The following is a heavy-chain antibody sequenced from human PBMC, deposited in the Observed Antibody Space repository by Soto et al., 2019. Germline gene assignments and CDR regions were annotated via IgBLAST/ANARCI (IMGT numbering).Heavy chain of an antibody. CDR1: GGSISSSNW. D-gene: IGHD6-13*01. J-gene: IGHJ3*02. V-gene: IGHV4-4*02. Sequence: SETLSLTCAVSGGSISSSNWRSWVRQPPGKGLEWIGEIYHSGSTNYNPSLKSRVTISVDKSKNQFSLKLSSVTAADTAVYYCAVRILGAAAGSTSTGAFDIWGQGTMVTVSS. CDR3: AVRILGAAAGSTSTGAFDI. CDR2: IYHSGST.